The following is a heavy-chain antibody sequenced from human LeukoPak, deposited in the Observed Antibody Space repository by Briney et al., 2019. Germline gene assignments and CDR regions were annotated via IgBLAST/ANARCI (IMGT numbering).Heavy chain of an antibody. D-gene: IGHD5/OR15-5a*01. V-gene: IGHV4-59*08. CDR3: ARQEGSVGIFDY. CDR2: IYYSGST. J-gene: IGHJ4*02. Sequence: PSETLSLTCTVSGGSISSYYWSWIRQPPGKGLEWIGYIYYSGSTNYNPSLKSRVTISVDTSKNQFSLKLSSVTAADTAVYYCARQEGSVGIFDYWGQGTLVTVSS. CDR1: GGSISSYY.